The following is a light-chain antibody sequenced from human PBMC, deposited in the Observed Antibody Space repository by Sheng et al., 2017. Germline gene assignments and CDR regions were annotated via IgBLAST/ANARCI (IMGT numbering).Light chain of an antibody. J-gene: IGKJ2*01. CDR2: SAS. V-gene: IGKV1-NL1*01. CDR1: QDISNS. Sequence: DIQMTQSPSSLSASVGDGVTITCRASQDISNSLAWYQQKPGKAPKVLFYSASLLQNGVPSRFSGSGSGTEYTLSISSLQPKDSATYYCQQYYSIPYAFGQGTKLEIK. CDR3: QQYYSIPYA.